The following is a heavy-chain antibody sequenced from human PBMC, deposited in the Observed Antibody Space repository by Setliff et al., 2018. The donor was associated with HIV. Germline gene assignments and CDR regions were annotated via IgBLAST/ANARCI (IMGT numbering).Heavy chain of an antibody. V-gene: IGHV3-30-3*01. Sequence: GGSLRLSCAASGFTFSSYAMHWVRQAPGKGLEWVAVISYDGSNKYYADSVRGRFTISRDNSKNTLYLQMNSLRAEDTAVYYCARVSSSWFDYWGQGTLVTVSS. CDR2: ISYDGSNK. CDR3: ARVSSSWFDY. D-gene: IGHD6-13*01. J-gene: IGHJ4*02. CDR1: GFTFSSYA.